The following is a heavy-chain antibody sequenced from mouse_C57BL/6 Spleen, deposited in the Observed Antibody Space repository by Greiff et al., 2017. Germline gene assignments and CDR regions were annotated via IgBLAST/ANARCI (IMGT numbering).Heavy chain of an antibody. CDR1: GFTFSSYT. J-gene: IGHJ4*01. CDR3: ASVDYDDYYAMDY. D-gene: IGHD2-4*01. V-gene: IGHV5-9*01. Sequence: EVQGVESGGGLVKPGGSLKLSCAASGFTFSSYTMSWVRQTPEKRLEWVATISGGGGNTYYPDSVKGRFTISRDNAKNTLYLQMSSLRSEDTALYYCASVDYDDYYAMDYWGQGTSVTVSS. CDR2: ISGGGGNT.